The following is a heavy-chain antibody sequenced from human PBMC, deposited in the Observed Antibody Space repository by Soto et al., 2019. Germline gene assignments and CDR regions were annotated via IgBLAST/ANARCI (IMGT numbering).Heavy chain of an antibody. D-gene: IGHD2-15*01. CDR1: EFTFSHYS. J-gene: IGHJ4*02. CDR2: ISYDGSNK. V-gene: IGHV3-30-3*01. CDR3: ARDRQRALVVVAATGGFDS. Sequence: LRLSCAASEFTFSHYSMHWVRQAPDLGLEWVAFISYDGSNKYYADSVKGRFTISRDNANNTLFLQMSSLSVEDTGVYYCARDRQRALVVVAATGGFDSWGQGTLVTVSS.